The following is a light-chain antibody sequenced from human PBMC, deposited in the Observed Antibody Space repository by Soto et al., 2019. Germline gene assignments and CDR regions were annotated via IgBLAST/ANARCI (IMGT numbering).Light chain of an antibody. J-gene: IGKJ5*01. CDR2: AAS. CDR1: QSISNY. Sequence: DIQMTQSPSSLSASVGDRSIITCQASQSISNYLNWYQQKQGKXYKXXIFAASSLQSGVPSRFSGSGSGTNLTLTISCLQPEDGAADECQQSYSAPITFGQGTRLEI. V-gene: IGKV1-39*01. CDR3: QQSYSAPIT.